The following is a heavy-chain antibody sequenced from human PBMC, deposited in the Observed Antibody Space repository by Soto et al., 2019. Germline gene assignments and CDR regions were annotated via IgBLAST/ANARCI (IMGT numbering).Heavy chain of an antibody. CDR3: AKDPAIRYFDWLLPDY. CDR1: GFTFSSYG. Sequence: GGSLRLSCAASGFTFSSYGMHWVRQAPGKGLEWVAVISYDGSNKYYADSVKGRFTISRDNSKNTLYLQMNSLRAENTSVYLCAKDPAIRYFDWLLPDYWGQGTLVTVSS. D-gene: IGHD3-9*01. CDR2: ISYDGSNK. J-gene: IGHJ4*02. V-gene: IGHV3-30*18.